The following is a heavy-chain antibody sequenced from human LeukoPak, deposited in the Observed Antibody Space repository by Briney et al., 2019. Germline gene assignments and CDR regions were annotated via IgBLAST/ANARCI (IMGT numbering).Heavy chain of an antibody. CDR1: GFTFIHYT. CDR3: ARILNSYGLPCYFDY. D-gene: IGHD5-18*01. Sequence: GGSLRLSCAASGFTFIHYTMTWVRQAPGKGLEWVSSITSSSNYIYYADSVKGRFTISRDNAKNSLYLQMNSLRAEDTAVYYCARILNSYGLPCYFDYCGQGTLVTASS. CDR2: ITSSSNYI. V-gene: IGHV3-21*01. J-gene: IGHJ4*02.